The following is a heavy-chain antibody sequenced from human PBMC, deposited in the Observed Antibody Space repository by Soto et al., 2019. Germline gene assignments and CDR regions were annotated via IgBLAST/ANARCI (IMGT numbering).Heavy chain of an antibody. CDR3: ANEGGDCSSTSCTQYFQH. D-gene: IGHD2-2*01. V-gene: IGHV3-23*01. CDR1: GFTFDNAW. J-gene: IGHJ1*01. Sequence: GGSLRLSCAASGFTFDNAWMSWFRQAPGKGLEWVSAISGSGGSTYYADSVKGRFTISRDNSKNTLYLQMNSLRAEDTAVYYCANEGGDCSSTSCTQYFQHWGQGTLVTVSS. CDR2: ISGSGGST.